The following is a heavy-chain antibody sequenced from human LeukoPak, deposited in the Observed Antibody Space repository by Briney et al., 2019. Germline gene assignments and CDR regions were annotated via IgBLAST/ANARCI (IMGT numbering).Heavy chain of an antibody. CDR3: ARGATGQLLDWFDP. Sequence: PSETLSLTCAVSGYSISSGHYWGWIRQPPGKGLEWIGSIYHSGSTYYNPSLKSRVTISVDTSKNQFSLKLSSVTAADTAVYYCARGATGQLLDWFDPWGQGTLVTVSS. D-gene: IGHD2-2*01. CDR2: IYHSGST. J-gene: IGHJ5*02. V-gene: IGHV4-38-2*01. CDR1: GYSISSGHY.